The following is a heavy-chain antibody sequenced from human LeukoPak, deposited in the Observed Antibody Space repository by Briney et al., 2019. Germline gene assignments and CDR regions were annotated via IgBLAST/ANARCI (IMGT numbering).Heavy chain of an antibody. V-gene: IGHV3-30*04. CDR1: GFTFSSYA. D-gene: IGHD6-19*01. CDR3: ARDAVAGTEYYFDY. CDR2: ISYDGSNK. Sequence: GRSLRLSCAASGFTFSSYAMHWVRQAPGKGLEWVAVISYDGSNKYYADSVKGRFTISRDNSKNTLYLQMNSLSAEDTAVYYCARDAVAGTEYYFDYWGQGTLVTVSS. J-gene: IGHJ4*02.